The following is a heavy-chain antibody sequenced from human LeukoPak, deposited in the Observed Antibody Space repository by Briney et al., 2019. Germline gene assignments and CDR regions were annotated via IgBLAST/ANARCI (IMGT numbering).Heavy chain of an antibody. CDR2: IYYSGST. V-gene: IGHV4-59*01. D-gene: IGHD6-13*01. CDR1: GGSISSYY. Sequence: SETLSLTCTVSGGSISSYYWSWIRQPPGKGLEWIGYIYYSGSTNCNPSLKSRVTISVDTSKNQFSLKLSSVTAADTAFYYCARTGYSSSWSYYFDYWGQGTLVTVSS. CDR3: ARTGYSSSWSYYFDY. J-gene: IGHJ4*02.